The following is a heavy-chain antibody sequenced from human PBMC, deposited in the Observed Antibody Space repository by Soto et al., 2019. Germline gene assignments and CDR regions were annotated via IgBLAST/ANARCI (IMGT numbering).Heavy chain of an antibody. V-gene: IGHV3-74*01. J-gene: IGHJ4*02. D-gene: IGHD5-12*01. CDR3: VRIRRGDGYTFGY. Sequence: EVQLVESGGVSVQPGGSLRLSCTASGFTLSNYWMHWVRQAPGKGLVWVSRINTDGSTTTYAESVKGRFTISRDNAKNTLYLQMNSLGDEDTAVYYCVRIRRGDGYTFGYWGQGTLVTVSS. CDR2: INTDGSTT. CDR1: GFTLSNYW.